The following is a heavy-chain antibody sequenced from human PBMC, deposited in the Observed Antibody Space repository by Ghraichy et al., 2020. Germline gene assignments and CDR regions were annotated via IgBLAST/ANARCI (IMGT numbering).Heavy chain of an antibody. D-gene: IGHD1-1*01. CDR1: GGSFSGYY. CDR3: ATREGPLEPPGMDV. V-gene: IGHV4-34*01. J-gene: IGHJ6*02. CDR2: INHSGST. Sequence: SETLSLTCAVYGGSFSGYYWSWIRQPPGKGLEWIGEINHSGSTNYNPSLKSRVTISVDTSKNQFSLKLSSVTAADTAVYYCATREGPLEPPGMDVWGQGTTVTVSS.